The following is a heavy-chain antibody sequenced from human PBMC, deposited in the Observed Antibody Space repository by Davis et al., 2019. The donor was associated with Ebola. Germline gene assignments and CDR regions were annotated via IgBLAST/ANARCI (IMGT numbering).Heavy chain of an antibody. CDR2: ISYGGSNK. CDR3: ADTMGFYYYYGMDV. V-gene: IGHV3-30-3*01. CDR1: GFTFSSYA. Sequence: GGSLRLSCAASGFTFSSYAMHWVRQAPGKGLEWVAVISYGGSNKYYADSVKGRFTISRDNSKNTLYLQMNSLRAEDTAVYYCADTMGFYYYYGMDVWGQGTTVTVSS. D-gene: IGHD3-16*01. J-gene: IGHJ6*02.